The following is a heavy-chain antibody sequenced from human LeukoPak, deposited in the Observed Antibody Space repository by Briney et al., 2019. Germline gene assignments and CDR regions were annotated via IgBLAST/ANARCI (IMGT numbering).Heavy chain of an antibody. CDR2: ISYDGSNK. CDR1: GFTFSSYA. J-gene: IGHJ4*02. D-gene: IGHD2-21*02. V-gene: IGHV3-30-3*01. Sequence: GGSLRLSCAASGFTFSSYAMHWVRQAPGKGLEWVVVISYDGSNKYYADSVKGRFTISRDNAKKSLFLQMNSLRAEDTAVYYCARDGVTSSVDYWGQGTLVTVSS. CDR3: ARDGVTSSVDY.